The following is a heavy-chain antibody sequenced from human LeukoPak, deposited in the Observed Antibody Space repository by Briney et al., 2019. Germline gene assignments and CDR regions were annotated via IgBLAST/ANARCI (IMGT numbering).Heavy chain of an antibody. CDR2: IIPIFGTA. Sequence: SVKVSCKASGGTFSSYAISWVRQAPGQGLEWMGRIIPIFGTANYAQKFQGRVTITTDESTSTAYMELSSLRSEDTAVYYCARQYDILTGHLDYWGQGTLGTVSS. V-gene: IGHV1-69*05. CDR1: GGTFSSYA. CDR3: ARQYDILTGHLDY. D-gene: IGHD3-9*01. J-gene: IGHJ4*02.